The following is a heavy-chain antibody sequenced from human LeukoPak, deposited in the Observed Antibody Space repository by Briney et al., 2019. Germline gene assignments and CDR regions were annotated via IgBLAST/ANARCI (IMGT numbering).Heavy chain of an antibody. CDR2: INHSVST. J-gene: IGHJ6*03. CDR3: ARRGSITIFGVVTDYFYYMDV. V-gene: IGHV4-34*01. CDR1: GGSFSGYY. Sequence: SETLSLTCAVYGGSFSGYYWSWIRQPPGKGLEWIGEINHSVSTKYNPSLKSRVTISVDTSKNQFSLKLSSVTAAETAVYYCARRGSITIFGVVTDYFYYMDVWGKGTTVTVSS. D-gene: IGHD3-3*01.